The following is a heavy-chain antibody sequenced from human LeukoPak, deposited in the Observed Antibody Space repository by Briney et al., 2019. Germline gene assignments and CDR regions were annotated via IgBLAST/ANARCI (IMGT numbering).Heavy chain of an antibody. CDR1: GFTFSSYA. V-gene: IGHV3-30-3*01. D-gene: IGHD3-22*01. CDR3: ARGITTFDY. CDR2: ISYDGSNK. J-gene: IGHJ4*02. Sequence: EGSLRLSCAASGFTFSSYAMHWVRQAPGKGLEWVAVISYDGSNKYYADSVKGRFTISRDNSKNTLYLQMNSLRAEDTAVYYCARGITTFDYWGQGTLVTVSS.